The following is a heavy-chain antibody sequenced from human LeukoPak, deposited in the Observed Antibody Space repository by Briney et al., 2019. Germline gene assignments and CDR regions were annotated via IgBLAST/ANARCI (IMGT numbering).Heavy chain of an antibody. D-gene: IGHD3-10*01. CDR1: GGSISSGSYY. V-gene: IGHV4-61*02. CDR3: ASSGSFRDFYYYMDV. Sequence: SETLSLTCTVSGGSISSGSYYWSWIRQPAGKGLEWIGRIYTSGSTNYNPSLKSRVTISVDTSKNQFSLKLSSVTAADTAVYYCASSGSFRDFYYYMDVWGKGTTVTISS. J-gene: IGHJ6*03. CDR2: IYTSGST.